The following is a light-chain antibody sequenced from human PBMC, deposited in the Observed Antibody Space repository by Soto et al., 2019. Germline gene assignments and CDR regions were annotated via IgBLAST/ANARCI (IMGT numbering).Light chain of an antibody. J-gene: IGLJ3*02. Sequence: QSVLTQPASVSGSLGQSITISCTGTSSDIGGYNYVSWYQQHPGQAPKLLIYEVSTRPSGVSNRFSGSKSGNTASLTISGLQAEDEADYHCSSYTTSSTLVFGGGTKHTVL. CDR2: EVS. CDR1: SSDIGGYNY. CDR3: SSYTTSSTLV. V-gene: IGLV2-14*01.